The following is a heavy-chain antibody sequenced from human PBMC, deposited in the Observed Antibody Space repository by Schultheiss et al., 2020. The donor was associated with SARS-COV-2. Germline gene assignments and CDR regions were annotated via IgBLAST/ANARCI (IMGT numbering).Heavy chain of an antibody. CDR3: ARELVVVAATGYYYYVMDV. Sequence: GGSLRLSCAASGFNLSSYAMHWVRQAPGKGLEWVSYISSSGSTIYYADSVKGRFTISRDNAKNSLYLQMNSLRAEDTAVYYCARELVVVAATGYYYYVMDVWGQGTTVTVSS. J-gene: IGHJ6*02. D-gene: IGHD2-15*01. V-gene: IGHV3-48*04. CDR1: GFNLSSYA. CDR2: ISSSGSTI.